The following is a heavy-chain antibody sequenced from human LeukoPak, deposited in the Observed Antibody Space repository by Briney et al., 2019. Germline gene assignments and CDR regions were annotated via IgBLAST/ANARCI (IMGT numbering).Heavy chain of an antibody. D-gene: IGHD5-18*01. V-gene: IGHV3-30*07. CDR3: ARGNGYSYGYLDY. CDR2: VWFDGSNK. Sequence: GRSLRLSCAASGFTFSSYAMHWVRQAPGKGLEWVAVVWFDGSNKYYADSVKGRFSISRDNSKNTLYLQMNSLRAEDTAVYYCARGNGYSYGYLDYWGQGALVTVSS. CDR1: GFTFSSYA. J-gene: IGHJ4*02.